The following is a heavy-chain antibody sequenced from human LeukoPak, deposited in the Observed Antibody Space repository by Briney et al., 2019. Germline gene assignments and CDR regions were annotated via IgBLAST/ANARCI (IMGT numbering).Heavy chain of an antibody. CDR3: AKDYARSSSWLDY. Sequence: PGGSLRLSCAASGFTFSSYGMHWVRQAPGKGLEWVAVISYDGSNKYYADSVKGRFTISRGNSKNTLYLQMNSLRAEDTAVYYCAKDYARSSSWLDYWGQGTLVTVSS. CDR2: ISYDGSNK. D-gene: IGHD6-13*01. J-gene: IGHJ4*02. CDR1: GFTFSSYG. V-gene: IGHV3-30*18.